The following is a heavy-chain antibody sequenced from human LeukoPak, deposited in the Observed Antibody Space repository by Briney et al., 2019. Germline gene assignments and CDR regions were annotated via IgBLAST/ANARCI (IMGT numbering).Heavy chain of an antibody. CDR1: GGTFSSYA. Sequence: SVKVSCKASGGTFSSYAISWVRQAPGQGLEWMGGIIPIFGTANYAQKFQGRVTITADESSSTAYMELSSLRSEDTAVYYCARDLCYCSSTSCCSGWFDPWGQGTLVTVSS. J-gene: IGHJ5*02. CDR3: ARDLCYCSSTSCCSGWFDP. CDR2: IIPIFGTA. V-gene: IGHV1-69*13. D-gene: IGHD2-2*01.